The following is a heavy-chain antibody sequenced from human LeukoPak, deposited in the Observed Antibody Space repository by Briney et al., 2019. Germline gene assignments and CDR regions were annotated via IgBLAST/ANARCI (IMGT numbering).Heavy chain of an antibody. Sequence: GGSLRLSCAASGFTVSSNYMNWVRQAPGKGLEWVSILYSSATTYYADSVTGRFTISRDNSKHTLYLQMNSLRAEDTAVYYCARTYYYYYYMDVWGKGTTVTVSS. CDR1: GFTVSSNY. CDR2: LYSSATT. J-gene: IGHJ6*03. CDR3: ARTYYYYYYMDV. V-gene: IGHV3-53*01.